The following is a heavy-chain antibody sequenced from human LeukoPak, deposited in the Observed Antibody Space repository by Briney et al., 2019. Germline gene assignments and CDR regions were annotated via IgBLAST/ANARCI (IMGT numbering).Heavy chain of an antibody. CDR2: IIPIFGTA. D-gene: IGHD3-10*01. CDR1: GGTFSSYA. Sequence: GSSVKVSCKASGGTFSSYAISWVRQAPGQGLEWMGGIIPIFGTANYAQKFQGRVTITADESTSTAYMELSSLRSEDTAVYYCARGSTMVRGAPIHYYYYYMDVWGKGTTVTISS. CDR3: ARGSTMVRGAPIHYYYYYMDV. J-gene: IGHJ6*03. V-gene: IGHV1-69*01.